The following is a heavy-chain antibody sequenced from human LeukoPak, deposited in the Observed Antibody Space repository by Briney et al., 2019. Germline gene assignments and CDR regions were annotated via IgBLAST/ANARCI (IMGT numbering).Heavy chain of an antibody. J-gene: IGHJ4*02. CDR1: GGTFSSYA. CDR3: ARDSIAVAGPSPFDY. V-gene: IGHV1-69*01. CDR2: IIPIFGTA. Sequence: ASVKVSCKASGGTFSSYAISWVRQAPGQGLEWMGGIIPIFGTANYAQKFQGRVTIAAEESTSTAYMELSSLRSEDTAVYYCARDSIAVAGPSPFDYWGQGTLVTVSS. D-gene: IGHD6-19*01.